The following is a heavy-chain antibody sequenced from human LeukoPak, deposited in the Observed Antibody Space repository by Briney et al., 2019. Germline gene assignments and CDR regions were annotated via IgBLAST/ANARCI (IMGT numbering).Heavy chain of an antibody. CDR1: IDSFSNYH. J-gene: IGHJ6*03. CDR2: VNESGGT. V-gene: IGHV4-34*01. D-gene: IGHD6-6*01. CDR3: ARVSIRLRAYMDV. Sequence: PSETLSLTCAVYIDSFSNYHWNWIRQTPAKGMEWIGEVNESGGTNISPSLRSRVILSVDTSKNQFPLKLISVTAADTAVYYCARVSIRLRAYMDVWGKGTTVTVSS.